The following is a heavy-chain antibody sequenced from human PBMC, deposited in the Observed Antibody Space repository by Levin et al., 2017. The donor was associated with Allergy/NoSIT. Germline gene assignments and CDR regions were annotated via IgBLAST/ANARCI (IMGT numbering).Heavy chain of an antibody. D-gene: IGHD6-13*01. J-gene: IGHJ5*02. CDR2: ISYHGRNE. CDR3: ARVGGQQLSGGWLDR. Sequence: GGSLRLSCAASGFLFKNYAMHWVRQAPGKGLEWVAVISYHGRNEYYAESVKGRFTISRDNSKNILYLQMNTLRAEDTAVYHCARVGGQQLSGGWLDRWGQGTLVTVSS. V-gene: IGHV3-30*04. CDR1: GFLFKNYA.